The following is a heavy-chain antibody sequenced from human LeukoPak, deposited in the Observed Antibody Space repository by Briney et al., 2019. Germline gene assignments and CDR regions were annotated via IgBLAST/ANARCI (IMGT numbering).Heavy chain of an antibody. V-gene: IGHV4-31*03. CDR3: ARDPLGAPDY. J-gene: IGHJ4*02. CDR2: IYYSGST. D-gene: IGHD1-26*01. Sequence: SETLSLTCTVSGGSISSGGYYWSWIRQRPGKGLEWIGYIYYSGSTYYNPSLKSRVTISVDTSKNQFSLKLSSVTAADTAVYYCARDPLGAPDYWGQGTLVTVSS. CDR1: GGSISSGGYY.